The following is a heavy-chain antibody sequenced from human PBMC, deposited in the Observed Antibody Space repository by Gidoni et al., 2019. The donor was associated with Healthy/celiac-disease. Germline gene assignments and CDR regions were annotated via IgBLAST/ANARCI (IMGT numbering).Heavy chain of an antibody. Sequence: QVQLVQSGAAVKKPGSSVKVSCKASGGTFSSYAISWVRQAPGQGLEWMGRIIPILGIANYAQKFQGRVTITADKSTSTAYMELSSLRSEDTAVYYCARRRLGAEITEYYGMDVWGQGTTVTVSS. CDR2: IIPILGIA. V-gene: IGHV1-69*04. D-gene: IGHD3-16*01. J-gene: IGHJ6*02. CDR3: ARRRLGAEITEYYGMDV. CDR1: GGTFSSYA.